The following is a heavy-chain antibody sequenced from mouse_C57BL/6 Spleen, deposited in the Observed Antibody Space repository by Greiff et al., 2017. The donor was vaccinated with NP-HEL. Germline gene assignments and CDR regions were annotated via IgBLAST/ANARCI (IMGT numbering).Heavy chain of an antibody. J-gene: IGHJ2*01. CDR2: IDPETGGT. CDR3: TRFYYYGSSYQG. Sequence: VQLQQSGAELVRPGASVTLSCKASGYTFTDYEMHWVKQTPVHGLEWIGAIDPETGGTAYNQKFKGKAILTADKSSSTAYMELLSLTSEDSAVYYCTRFYYYGSSYQGWGQGTTLTVSS. CDR1: GYTFTDYE. D-gene: IGHD1-1*01. V-gene: IGHV1-15*01.